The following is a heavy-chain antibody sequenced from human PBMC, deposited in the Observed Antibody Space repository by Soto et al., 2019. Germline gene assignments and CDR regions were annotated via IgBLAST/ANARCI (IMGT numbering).Heavy chain of an antibody. J-gene: IGHJ6*02. CDR2: INPNTGAT. CDR3: ARDHNPDQLHRGMDV. CDR1: AYFFTAYY. V-gene: IGHV1-2*02. Sequence: ASVKRSCKTSAYFFTAYYIHWVRQAPGQGLEWMGWINPNTGATNYPQKFQGRVTITSDTSISTAYMELSSLMSDDTAVYYCARDHNPDQLHRGMDVCGQGSTVTVSS. D-gene: IGHD2-2*01.